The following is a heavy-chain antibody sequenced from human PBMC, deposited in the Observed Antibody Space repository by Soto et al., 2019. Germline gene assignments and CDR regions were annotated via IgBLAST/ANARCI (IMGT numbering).Heavy chain of an antibody. CDR2: MNPNSGNT. V-gene: IGHV1-8*01. D-gene: IGHD2-2*01. Sequence: ASVKVSCKASGYTFTSYDINWVRQATGQGLEWMGWMNPNSGNTGYAQKFQGRVTMTRNTSISTAYMELSSLRSEDTAVYYCAKGLVIIVVVPGGNGDYYMDGWGKGATVTVSS. CDR1: GYTFTSYD. J-gene: IGHJ6*03. CDR3: AKGLVIIVVVPGGNGDYYMDG.